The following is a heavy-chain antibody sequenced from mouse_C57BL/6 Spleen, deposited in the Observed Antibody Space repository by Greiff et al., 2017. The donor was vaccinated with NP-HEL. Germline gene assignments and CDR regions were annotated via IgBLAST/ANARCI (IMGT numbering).Heavy chain of an antibody. J-gene: IGHJ1*03. D-gene: IGHD1-1*01. V-gene: IGHV3-6*01. CDR1: GYSITSGYY. CDR2: ISYDGSN. CDR3: ARDGYYYGEGYFDV. Sequence: EVKLVESGPGLVKPSQSLSLTCSVTGYSITSGYYWNWIRQFPGNKLEWMGYISYDGSNNYNPSLKNRISITRDTSKNQFFLKLNSVTTEDTATYYCARDGYYYGEGYFDVWGTGTTVTVSS.